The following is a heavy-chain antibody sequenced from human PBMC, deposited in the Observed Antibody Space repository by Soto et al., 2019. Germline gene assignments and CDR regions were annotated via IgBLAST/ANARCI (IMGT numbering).Heavy chain of an antibody. CDR1: GFTFNNYA. CDR3: AKGRGDSVSLTTRVDS. D-gene: IGHD4-4*01. Sequence: EVQLLESGGGLVQPGGSLRLSCAASGFTFNNYAMTWVRQAPGKGLEWVSGISGGGDTTSYADSVKGRFTVSRDGSKNTRYRHKSSLRPEVPTLNYWAKGRGDSVSLTTRVDSWGQGTMVTVSS. J-gene: IGHJ4*02. CDR2: ISGGGDTT. V-gene: IGHV3-23*01.